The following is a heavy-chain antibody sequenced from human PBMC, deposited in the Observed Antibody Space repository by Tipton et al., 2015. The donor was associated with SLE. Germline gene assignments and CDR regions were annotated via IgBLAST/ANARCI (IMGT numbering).Heavy chain of an antibody. CDR1: GGSISSYY. Sequence: TLSLTCTVSGGSISSYYWSWIRQPPGKGLEWIGYIYTGGCTHYNPSLKRRVTISVDTSKNQFSLKLSSVTAADTAVYYCASAREPYFDYWGQGTLVTVSS. D-gene: IGHD1-26*01. V-gene: IGHV4-4*08. CDR2: IYTGGCT. CDR3: ASAREPYFDY. J-gene: IGHJ4*02.